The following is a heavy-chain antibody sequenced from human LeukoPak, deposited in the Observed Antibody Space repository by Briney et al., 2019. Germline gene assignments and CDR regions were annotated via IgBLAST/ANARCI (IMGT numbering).Heavy chain of an antibody. D-gene: IGHD1-26*01. CDR3: ARGVGKKWEF. CDR1: VGSLSGYH. Sequence: PSETLSLTRVVSVGSLSGYHWSWIRQPPGEGLEWIGEINQSGGTNYNPSLKSRVTISIDTSKNQFSLRVSSVTAADTAVYYCARGVGKKWEFGGQGTLVTVSS. CDR2: INQSGGT. J-gene: IGHJ4*02. V-gene: IGHV4-34*01.